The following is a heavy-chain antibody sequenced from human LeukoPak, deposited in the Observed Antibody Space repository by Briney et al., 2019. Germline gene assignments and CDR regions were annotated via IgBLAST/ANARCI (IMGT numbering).Heavy chain of an antibody. J-gene: IGHJ4*02. CDR1: GFTFSSHA. D-gene: IGHD2/OR15-2a*01. V-gene: IGHV3-21*01. CDR3: TGEFLSLQQGLDY. Sequence: PGGSLRLSCAASGFTFSSHAMNWVRQAPGKGLEWVSSDSSSGTKIFYADSVRGRFTVSRDNAGNSLSLQMDSLRVEDTAVYYCTGEFLSLQQGLDYWGQGTLVTVSS. CDR2: DSSSGTKI.